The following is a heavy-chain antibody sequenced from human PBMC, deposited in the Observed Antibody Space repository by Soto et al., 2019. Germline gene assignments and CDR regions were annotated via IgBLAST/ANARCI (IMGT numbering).Heavy chain of an antibody. Sequence: SETLSLTCTVSGGSISRGGYYWSWIRQHPGKGLEWIGYIFYSGSTYYNPSLKSRVTISVDRSKSQFSLNLTSVTAADTAVYYCATSRYSGYDYALDIWGQGTMVTVSS. CDR3: ATSRYSGYDYALDI. CDR1: GGSISRGGYY. J-gene: IGHJ3*02. D-gene: IGHD5-12*01. CDR2: IFYSGST. V-gene: IGHV4-31*03.